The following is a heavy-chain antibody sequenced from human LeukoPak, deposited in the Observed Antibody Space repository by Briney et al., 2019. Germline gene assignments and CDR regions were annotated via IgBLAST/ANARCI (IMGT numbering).Heavy chain of an antibody. CDR2: INHSGST. CDR3: AIMVRGVTPSNYYYMDV. D-gene: IGHD3-10*01. Sequence: SETLSLTCAVYGGSFSGYYWSWIRQPPGKGLEWTGEINHSGSTNYNPSLKSRVTISVDTSKNQFSLKLSSVTAADTAVYYCAIMVRGVTPSNYYYMDVWGKGTTVTVSS. CDR1: GGSFSGYY. J-gene: IGHJ6*03. V-gene: IGHV4-34*01.